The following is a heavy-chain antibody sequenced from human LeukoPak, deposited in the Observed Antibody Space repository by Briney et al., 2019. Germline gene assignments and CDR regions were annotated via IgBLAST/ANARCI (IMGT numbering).Heavy chain of an antibody. D-gene: IGHD6-13*01. CDR2: MNPNSGNT. CDR3: ARGPHHYSSSWYFNY. J-gene: IGHJ4*02. CDR1: GYTFTSYG. V-gene: IGHV1-8*02. Sequence: GASVKVSCKASGYTFTSYGINWVRQATGQGLEWMGWMNPNSGNTGYAQKFQGTVTMTRNTSISTAYLEMSSLRSDDTAVYYCARGPHHYSSSWYFNYWGQGTLVTVSS.